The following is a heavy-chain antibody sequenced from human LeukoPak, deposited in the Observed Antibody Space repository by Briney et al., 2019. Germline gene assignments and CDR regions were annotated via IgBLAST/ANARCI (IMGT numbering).Heavy chain of an antibody. J-gene: IGHJ4*02. CDR1: GGSISSYY. D-gene: IGHD7-27*01. V-gene: IGHV4-59*01. CDR3: ARRTGDGEFDY. Sequence: SETLSLTCTVSGGSISSYYWSWIRQPPGKGLEWIGYIYYSGSTNYNPSLKSRVTISVDTSKSQFSLKLSSVTAADTAVYYCARRTGDGEFDYWGQGTLVTVSS. CDR2: IYYSGST.